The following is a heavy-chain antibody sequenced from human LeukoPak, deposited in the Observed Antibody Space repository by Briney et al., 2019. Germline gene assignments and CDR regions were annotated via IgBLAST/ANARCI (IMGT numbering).Heavy chain of an antibody. CDR1: GGSISSGSYY. Sequence: SQTLSLTCTVSGGSISSGSYYWSWIRQTAGKGLEWIGRIYYSGSTYYNPSLKSRVTISVDTSKNQFSLKLSSVTAADTAVYYCARRSLRGGYDYWGQGTLVTVSS. V-gene: IGHV4-61*02. D-gene: IGHD5-12*01. CDR3: ARRSLRGGYDY. J-gene: IGHJ4*02. CDR2: IYYSGST.